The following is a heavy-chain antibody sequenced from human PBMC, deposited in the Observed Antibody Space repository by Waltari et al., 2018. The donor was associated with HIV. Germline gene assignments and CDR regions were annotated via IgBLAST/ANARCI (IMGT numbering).Heavy chain of an antibody. CDR3: ARPAVAGTGGCDS. D-gene: IGHD6-19*01. CDR1: G. V-gene: IGHV1-2*02. J-gene: IGHJ5*01. Sequence: QVQLVQSGAEVKEPGASVRVSCKGSGQGLEWMGWINPKSGGTNYAQKFQGRVTMTRDTSISAGYREVKGLKYDDTAVYYGARPAVAGTGGCDSWGRGTLVTVSS. CDR2: INPKSGGT.